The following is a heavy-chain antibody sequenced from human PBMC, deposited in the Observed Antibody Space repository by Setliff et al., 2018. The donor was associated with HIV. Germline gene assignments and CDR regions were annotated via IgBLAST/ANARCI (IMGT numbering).Heavy chain of an antibody. Sequence: PGGSLRLSCEMPSFIFKDYGMNWVRQAPGKGLEWVAFIRYDGSKKYHADSVKGRFTISRDNYKNTLYLQMNSLRAEDTAVYYCAKGDYYDTTYDAFDIWGQGTMVTVSS. CDR1: SFIFKDYG. V-gene: IGHV3-30*02. D-gene: IGHD3-22*01. CDR3: AKGDYYDTTYDAFDI. J-gene: IGHJ3*02. CDR2: IRYDGSKK.